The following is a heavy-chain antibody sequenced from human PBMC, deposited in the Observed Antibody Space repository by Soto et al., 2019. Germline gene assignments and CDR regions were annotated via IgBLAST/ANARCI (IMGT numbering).Heavy chain of an antibody. Sequence: SETLSLTCTVSCDSINNYYWTWIRQPPGKGLEWIGYIYDSGSTSYNPSLKSRLTISVDTSKNQFSLKPKSVTAADTAVYYCARGTKYYYQGMDVWGQGTTVTVSS. CDR2: IYDSGST. V-gene: IGHV4-59*01. CDR3: ARGTKYYYQGMDV. J-gene: IGHJ6*02. CDR1: CDSINNYY.